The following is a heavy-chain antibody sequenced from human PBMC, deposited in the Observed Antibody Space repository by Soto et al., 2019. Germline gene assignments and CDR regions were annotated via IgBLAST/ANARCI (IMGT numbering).Heavy chain of an antibody. Sequence: QVQLVESGGGVVQPGRSLRLSCAASGFTFSSYGMHWVRQAPGKGLEWVAVISYDGSNKYYADSVKGRFTISRDNSKNTLYLQMNSLRAEDTAVYYCVKGQGWYSSSWYYFDYWGQGTLVTVSS. V-gene: IGHV3-30*18. CDR3: VKGQGWYSSSWYYFDY. CDR2: ISYDGSNK. D-gene: IGHD6-13*01. J-gene: IGHJ4*02. CDR1: GFTFSSYG.